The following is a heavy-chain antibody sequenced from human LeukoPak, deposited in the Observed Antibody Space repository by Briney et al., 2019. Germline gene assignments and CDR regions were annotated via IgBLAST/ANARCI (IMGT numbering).Heavy chain of an antibody. D-gene: IGHD2-21*02. J-gene: IGHJ3*02. CDR3: ARRAYCGGDCYSQDAFDI. CDR2: INSSTSI. V-gene: IGHV3-48*01. CDR1: GFTFRSYI. Sequence: GGSLRLSCAASGFTFRSYIVNWVRQAPGKGLEWVSYINSSTSIYYADSVKGRFTISRDNAKNSLYLQMKSLRAEDTAVYYCARRAYCGGDCYSQDAFDIWGQGTVVTVSS.